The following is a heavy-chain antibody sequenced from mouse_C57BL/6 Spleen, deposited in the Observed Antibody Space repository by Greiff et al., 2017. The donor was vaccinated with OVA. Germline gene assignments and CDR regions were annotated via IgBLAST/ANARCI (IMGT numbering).Heavy chain of an antibody. V-gene: IGHV1-78*01. D-gene: IGHD2-4*01. CDR1: GYTFTDHT. J-gene: IGHJ3*01. CDR2: IYPRDGST. Sequence: VKLQQSDAELVKPGASVKISCTVSGYTFTDHTIHWMKQRPEQGLEWIGYIYPRDGSTKYNEKFKGKATLTADKSSSTAYMQLNSLTSEDSAVYFCSEGDYEVAWFAYWGQGTLVTVSA. CDR3: SEGDYEVAWFAY.